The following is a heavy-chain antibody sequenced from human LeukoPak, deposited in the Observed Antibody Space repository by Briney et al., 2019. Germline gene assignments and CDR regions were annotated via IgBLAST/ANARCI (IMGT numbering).Heavy chain of an antibody. D-gene: IGHD4-23*01. V-gene: IGHV3-74*01. Sequence: GGSLRLSCAASGFTFSSYWMNWVRQAPGKGLVWVSRIASDGSSTTYADSVRGRFSISRDNAKNMLYLQMNSLRVEDTAVYYCARGRPHGNDYWGQGTLVTVSS. CDR3: ARGRPHGNDY. J-gene: IGHJ4*02. CDR2: IASDGSST. CDR1: GFTFSSYW.